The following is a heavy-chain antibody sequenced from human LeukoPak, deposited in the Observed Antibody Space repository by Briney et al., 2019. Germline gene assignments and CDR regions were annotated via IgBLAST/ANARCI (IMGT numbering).Heavy chain of an antibody. D-gene: IGHD1-26*01. V-gene: IGHV1-46*01. CDR1: GYTFTSYY. Sequence: GASVTVSCTASGYTFTSYYMHWVRQAPGQGLEWMGIINPSGGSTSYAQEFQGRVTMTRDTSTSTVYMEVSSLRSEDTAVYYCARDIRYSGSYPSGDYWGQGTLVTVSS. CDR3: ARDIRYSGSYPSGDY. J-gene: IGHJ4*02. CDR2: INPSGGST.